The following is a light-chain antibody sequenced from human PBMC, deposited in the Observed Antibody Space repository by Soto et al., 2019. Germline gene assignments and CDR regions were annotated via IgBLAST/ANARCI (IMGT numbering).Light chain of an antibody. J-gene: IGKJ1*01. CDR2: KAS. CDR3: QHYNSYSEA. Sequence: DIQMTQSPSTLSGSVGDRVTITCWSSQTISSWLAWYQQKLGKAPKLLIYKASTLKSGVPSRFSGSGSGTEFTLTISSLQPDDFATYYCQHYNSYSEAFGQGTKVDIK. CDR1: QTISSW. V-gene: IGKV1-5*03.